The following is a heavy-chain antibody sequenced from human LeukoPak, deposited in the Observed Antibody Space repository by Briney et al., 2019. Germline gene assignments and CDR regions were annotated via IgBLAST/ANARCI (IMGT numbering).Heavy chain of an antibody. J-gene: IGHJ4*02. D-gene: IGHD6-13*01. CDR1: GGTFSSYA. Sequence: SVKVSCKASGGTFSSYAISWVRQAPGQGLEWMGGIIPIFGTANYAQKFQGRVTITTDESTSTAYMELSSLRSGDTAVYYCARDGEAAAGTGFDYWGQGTLVTVSS. CDR2: IIPIFGTA. CDR3: ARDGEAAAGTGFDY. V-gene: IGHV1-69*05.